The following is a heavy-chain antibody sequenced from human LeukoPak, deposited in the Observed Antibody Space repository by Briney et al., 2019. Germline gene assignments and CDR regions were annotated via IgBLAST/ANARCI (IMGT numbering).Heavy chain of an antibody. D-gene: IGHD3-22*01. J-gene: IGHJ4*01. CDR3: ARVLHNYYYDSSGYSYYFDY. Sequence: GGSLRLSCAASGFTFSSYSMNWVRQAPGKGLEWVSSISSSSSYIYYADSVKGRFTISRDNAKNSLYLQMNSLRAEDTAVYYCARVLHNYYYDSSGYSYYFDYWGQGTLVTVSS. CDR2: ISSSSSYI. V-gene: IGHV3-21*01. CDR1: GFTFSSYS.